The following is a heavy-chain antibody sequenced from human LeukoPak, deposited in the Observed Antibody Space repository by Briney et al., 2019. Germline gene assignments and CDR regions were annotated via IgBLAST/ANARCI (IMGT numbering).Heavy chain of an antibody. CDR3: ARAFRVVVPAATSLDY. V-gene: IGHV1-2*02. Sequence: VASVKVSCTASGYTFTGYYMHWVRQAPGQGLEWMGWINPNSGGTNYAQKFQGRVTMTRDTSISTAYMEMSRLRSDDTAVYYCARAFRVVVPAATSLDYWGQGTLVTVSS. CDR1: GYTFTGYY. CDR2: INPNSGGT. J-gene: IGHJ4*02. D-gene: IGHD2-2*01.